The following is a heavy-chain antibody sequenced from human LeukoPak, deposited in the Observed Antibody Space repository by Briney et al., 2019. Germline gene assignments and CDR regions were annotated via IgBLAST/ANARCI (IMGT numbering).Heavy chain of an antibody. V-gene: IGHV3-23*01. CDR3: AREVWFASEVRPYAFDI. D-gene: IGHD3-16*01. Sequence: GGSLRLSCAASGFTFSRYAMSWVRQAPGKGLEWVSAITGSGGSTYYADSVKGRFTISRDNSKSTLYLQMNSLRAEDTAVYYCAREVWFASEVRPYAFDIWGQGTMVTVSS. CDR2: ITGSGGST. CDR1: GFTFSRYA. J-gene: IGHJ3*02.